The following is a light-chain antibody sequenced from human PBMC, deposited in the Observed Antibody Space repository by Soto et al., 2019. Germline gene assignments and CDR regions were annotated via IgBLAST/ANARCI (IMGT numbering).Light chain of an antibody. J-gene: IGKJ4*01. V-gene: IGKV3-15*01. CDR3: QQYGDWPLT. CDR1: QSVGNN. CDR2: ATS. Sequence: EIVLTQSQATLSVSPGERATLSCRASQSVGNNFAWYQQKPGQAPRLLIFATSTRATGVPARFSGSGSGTEFTLTISSLQSEDFAVYYCQQYGDWPLTFGGGAKVEIE.